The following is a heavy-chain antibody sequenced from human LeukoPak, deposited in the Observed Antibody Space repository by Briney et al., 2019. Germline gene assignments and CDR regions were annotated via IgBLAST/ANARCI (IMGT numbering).Heavy chain of an antibody. CDR3: AKGTAGTMDYYYYMDV. V-gene: IGHV3-23*01. CDR1: GFTFSSYA. CDR2: ISGSGGST. J-gene: IGHJ6*03. Sequence: GESLRLSCAASGFTFSSYAMSWVRQAPGKGLEWVSAISGSGGSTYYADSVKGRFTISRDNSKNTLYLQMNSLRAEDTAVYYCAKGTAGTMDYYYYMDVWGKGTTVTVSS. D-gene: IGHD6-13*01.